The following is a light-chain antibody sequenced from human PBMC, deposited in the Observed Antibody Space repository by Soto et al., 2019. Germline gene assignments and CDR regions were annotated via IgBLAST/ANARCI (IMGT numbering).Light chain of an antibody. CDR1: QRVSSY. Sequence: EIVLTQSPATLSLSPGERATLSCRASQRVSSYLAWYQQKPGQAPRLLIYDASNRATGIPARFSGSGSGTDFTLTISSLEPEDFAVYYCQQRETFGPGTKVDIK. CDR2: DAS. CDR3: QQRET. J-gene: IGKJ3*01. V-gene: IGKV3-11*01.